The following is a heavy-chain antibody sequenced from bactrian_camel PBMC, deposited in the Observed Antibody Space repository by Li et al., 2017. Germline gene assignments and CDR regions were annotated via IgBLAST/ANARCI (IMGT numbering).Heavy chain of an antibody. CDR1: GFAFSRVA. CDR3: ANEVEVHNEYEHNH. Sequence: VQLVESGGGLVQPGGSLRLSCAASGFAFSRVAMSWVRQAPGKGLEWVSRISNGGGATYYADSVKGRFTISRDNAKNTVYLQLNSLKTEDMAMYYCANEVEVHNEYEHNHWGQGTQVTVS. D-gene: IGHD1*01. CDR2: ISNGGGAT. J-gene: IGHJ4*01. V-gene: IGHV3S40*01.